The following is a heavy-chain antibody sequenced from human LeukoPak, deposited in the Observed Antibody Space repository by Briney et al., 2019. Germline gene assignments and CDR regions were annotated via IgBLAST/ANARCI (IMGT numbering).Heavy chain of an antibody. CDR1: GFTFSSYW. J-gene: IGHJ3*01. CDR2: LSSDGGNT. Sequence: GGSLRLSCAASGFTFSSYWMHWVRQAPGKGLVWVSRLSSDGGNTRYADSVKGRFTISRDNAMNTLYLQMDGLRAEDTAVYYCXXXXXXXXXXXXXXXWGXXTMVTVXS. CDR3: XXXXXXXXXXXXXXX. V-gene: IGHV3-74*01.